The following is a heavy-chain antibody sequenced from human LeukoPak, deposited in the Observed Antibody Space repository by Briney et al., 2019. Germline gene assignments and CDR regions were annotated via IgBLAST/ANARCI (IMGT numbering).Heavy chain of an antibody. CDR1: GGTFSSYA. Sequence: ASVKVSCKASGGTFSSYAISWVRQAPGQGLEWMGRIIPILGIANYAQKFQGRVTITADKSTSTAYMELSSLRSEDTAVYYCASFNSIVGATTVAFDIWGQGTMVTVSS. V-gene: IGHV1-69*04. D-gene: IGHD1-26*01. J-gene: IGHJ3*02. CDR2: IIPILGIA. CDR3: ASFNSIVGATTVAFDI.